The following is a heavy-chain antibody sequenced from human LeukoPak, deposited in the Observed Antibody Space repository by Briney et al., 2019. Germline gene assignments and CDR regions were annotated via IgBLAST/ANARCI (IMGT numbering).Heavy chain of an antibody. Sequence: GSSVKVSCKASGGTFSSYAISWVRQAPGQGLEWMGRIIPILGIANYAQKFQGRVTITADKSTSTAYMELSSLRSEDTAVYYCATLIAVAGTRSNHYYYGMDVWGQGTTVTVSS. CDR2: IIPILGIA. CDR1: GGTFSSYA. J-gene: IGHJ6*02. CDR3: ATLIAVAGTRSNHYYYGMDV. D-gene: IGHD6-19*01. V-gene: IGHV1-69*04.